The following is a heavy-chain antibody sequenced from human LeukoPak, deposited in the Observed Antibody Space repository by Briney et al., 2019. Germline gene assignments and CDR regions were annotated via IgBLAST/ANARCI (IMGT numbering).Heavy chain of an antibody. D-gene: IGHD3-3*01. J-gene: IGHJ6*02. CDR3: ARSGADFWSGFSLDV. CDR1: GGSISSGGYY. Sequence: SETLSLTCTVSGGSISSGGYYWSWIRQHPGKGLEWIGYIYYSGSTYYNPSLKSRVTISVDTSKNQFSLKLSSVTAADTAVYYCARSGADFWSGFSLDVWGQGTTVTVSS. CDR2: IYYSGST. V-gene: IGHV4-31*03.